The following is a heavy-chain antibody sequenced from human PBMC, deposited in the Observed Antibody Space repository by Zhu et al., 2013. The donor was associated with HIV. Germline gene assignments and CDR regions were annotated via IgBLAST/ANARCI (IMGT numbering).Heavy chain of an antibody. CDR2: MNPNSGNT. J-gene: IGHJ5*02. CDR1: GYTFTSYD. D-gene: IGHD6-13*01. V-gene: IGHV1-8*01. Sequence: QVQLVQSGAEVKKPGASVKVSCKASGYTFTSYDINWVRQATGQGLEWMGWMNPNSGNTGYAQKFQGRVTMTRNTSISTAYMELSSLRSEDTAVYYCARDGIAAAGTRTNWFDPWGQGTLVTVSS. CDR3: ARDGIAAAGTRTNWFDP.